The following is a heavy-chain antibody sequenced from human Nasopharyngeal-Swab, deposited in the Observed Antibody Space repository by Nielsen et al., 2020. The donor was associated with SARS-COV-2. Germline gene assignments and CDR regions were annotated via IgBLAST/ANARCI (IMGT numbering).Heavy chain of an antibody. V-gene: IGHV4-39*07. D-gene: IGHD1-26*01. CDR2: IYYSGST. CDR1: GGSISSSSYY. J-gene: IGHJ4*02. Sequence: SCTVSGGSISSSSYYWGWIRQPPGKGLEWIGSIYYSGSTYYNPSLKSRVTISVDTSKNQFSLKLSSVTAADTAVYYCARVIVGADYFDYWGQGTLVTVSS. CDR3: ARVIVGADYFDY.